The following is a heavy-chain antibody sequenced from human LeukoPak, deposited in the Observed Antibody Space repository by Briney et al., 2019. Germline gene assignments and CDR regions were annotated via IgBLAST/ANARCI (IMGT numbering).Heavy chain of an antibody. J-gene: IGHJ4*02. Sequence: ASVKVSCKASGGTFSSYAISWVRQAPGQGLEWMGGIIPIFGTANYAQKFQGRVTITADESTSTAYMELSSLRSEDTAVYYCARYSSSSYYFDYWAREPWSPSPQ. CDR3: ARYSSSSYYFDY. D-gene: IGHD6-6*01. V-gene: IGHV1-69*13. CDR1: GGTFSSYA. CDR2: IIPIFGTA.